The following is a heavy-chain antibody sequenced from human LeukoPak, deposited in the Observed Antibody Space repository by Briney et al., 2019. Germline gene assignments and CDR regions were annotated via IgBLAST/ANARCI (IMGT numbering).Heavy chain of an antibody. Sequence: SETLSLTCTGSGGSISSSSYYWGWIRQPPGKGLEWIGSIYYSGSTYYNPSLKSRATISVDTSKNQFSLKLSSVTAADTAVYYCAGGYYDFWSGYSLPFDYWGQGTLVTVSS. CDR1: GGSISSSSYY. J-gene: IGHJ4*02. V-gene: IGHV4-39*01. CDR2: IYYSGST. CDR3: AGGYYDFWSGYSLPFDY. D-gene: IGHD3-3*01.